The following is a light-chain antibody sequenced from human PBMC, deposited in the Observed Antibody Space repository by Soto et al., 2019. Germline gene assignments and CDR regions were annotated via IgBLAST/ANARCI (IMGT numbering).Light chain of an antibody. CDR1: SSDVGGYNY. CDR3: SSYTSSTLLV. CDR2: EVN. Sequence: QSVLTQSASVSGSPGQSITISCTGTSSDVGGYNYVSWYQQHPGKAPKLMIYEVNSRPSGVSNRFSGSKSGNTASLTISGLQAEDEADYYCSSYTSSTLLVFGGGTKLTVL. V-gene: IGLV2-14*01. J-gene: IGLJ3*02.